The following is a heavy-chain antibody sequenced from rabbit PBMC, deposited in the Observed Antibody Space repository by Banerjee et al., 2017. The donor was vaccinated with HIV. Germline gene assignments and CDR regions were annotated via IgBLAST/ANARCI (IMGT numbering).Heavy chain of an antibody. Sequence: QSLEESGGDLVKPGASLTLTCTASGLDFGSRYWICWVRQAPGKGLEWIGCIATGGTTYYASWAKGRFTISKTSSTTVTLQMTSLTAADTATYFCARSYGSNSDLWGQGTLVTVS. V-gene: IGHV1S40*01. D-gene: IGHD1-1*01. J-gene: IGHJ3*01. CDR2: IATGGTT. CDR1: GLDFGSRYW. CDR3: ARSYGSNSDL.